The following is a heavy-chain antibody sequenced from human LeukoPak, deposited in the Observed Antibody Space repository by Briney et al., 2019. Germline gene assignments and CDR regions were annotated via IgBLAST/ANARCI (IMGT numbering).Heavy chain of an antibody. V-gene: IGHV4-38-2*02. D-gene: IGHD1-14*01. Sequence: PSETLSLTCTVSGYSISSGYYWGWIRQPPGKGLEWIGSIYHSGSTYYNPSLKSRVTISVDTSKNQFSLKLSSVTAADTAVYYCARLDSQEEPWGQGTLVTVSS. CDR1: GYSISSGYY. CDR2: IYHSGST. J-gene: IGHJ4*02. CDR3: ARLDSQEEP.